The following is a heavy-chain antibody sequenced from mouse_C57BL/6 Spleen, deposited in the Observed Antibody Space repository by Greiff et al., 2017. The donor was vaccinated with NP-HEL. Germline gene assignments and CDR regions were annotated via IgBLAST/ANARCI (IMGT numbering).Heavy chain of an antibody. CDR3: ARDKDYAMDY. V-gene: IGHV1-64*01. CDR2: IHPNSGST. CDR1: GYTFTSYW. D-gene: IGHD1-3*01. Sequence: VQLQQPGAELVKPGASVKLSCKASGYTFTSYWMHWVKQRSGQGLEWIGMIHPNSGSTNYNEKFKSKATLTVDKSSSTAYMQLSSLTSEDSAVYYCARDKDYAMDYWGQGTSVTVSS. J-gene: IGHJ4*01.